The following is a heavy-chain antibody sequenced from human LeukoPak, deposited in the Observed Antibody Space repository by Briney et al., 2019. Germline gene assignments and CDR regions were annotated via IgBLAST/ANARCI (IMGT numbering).Heavy chain of an antibody. CDR3: AKMQGYFDY. CDR2: ITGDGTTT. Sequence: GALRLSCEASGLTFSSYGVSWVRQAPGKGLQWVSAITGDGTTTYYADSVKGRFTISRDNSKNMLYLQMSSLRAEDTAVYYCAKMQGYFDYWGQGTLVPVSS. J-gene: IGHJ4*02. CDR1: GLTFSSYG. V-gene: IGHV3-23*01.